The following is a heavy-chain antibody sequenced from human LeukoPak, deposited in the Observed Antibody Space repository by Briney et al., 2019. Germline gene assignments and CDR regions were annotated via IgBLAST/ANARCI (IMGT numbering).Heavy chain of an antibody. CDR1: GGSISSSSYY. CDR2: IYYSGST. V-gene: IGHV4-39*01. CDR3: ADRLPLWCSSTSCYRFAFDI. J-gene: IGHJ3*02. D-gene: IGHD2-2*01. Sequence: SETLSLTCTVSGGSISSSSYYWGWIRQPPGKGLEWIGSIYYSGSTYYNPSLKSRVTISVDTSKNQFSLKLSSVTAADTAVYYCADRLPLWCSSTSCYRFAFDIWGQGTMVTVSS.